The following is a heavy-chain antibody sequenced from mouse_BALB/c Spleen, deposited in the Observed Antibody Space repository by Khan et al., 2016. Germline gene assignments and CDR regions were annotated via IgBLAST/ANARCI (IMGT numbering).Heavy chain of an antibody. CDR3: ARRDDGGGAMDY. CDR1: GFSLTSYG. D-gene: IGHD2-3*01. CDR2: IWSDGST. J-gene: IGHJ4*01. Sequence: VQLQESGPGLVAPSQSLSITCTVSGFSLTSYGVHWVRQPPGKGLEWLVVIWSDGSTTYNSALKSRLSISKDNSKSQFFLKMNSLQTEDTAMYYCARRDDGGGAMDYWGQGTSVTVSS. V-gene: IGHV2-6*02.